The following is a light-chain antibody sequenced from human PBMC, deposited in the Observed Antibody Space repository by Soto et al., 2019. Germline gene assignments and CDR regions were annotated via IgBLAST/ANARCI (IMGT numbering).Light chain of an antibody. CDR3: QQVNTFPHT. CDR2: AGS. Sequence: DIQLTQSPSFLSASVGDRVTITCRASQGIASHLAWYQQTPGKAPKFLIYAGSTLESGVPSRLSGSGFGTEFTLTISSLQPEDFATYYCQQVNTFPHTFGQGTKLEIK. CDR1: QGIASH. V-gene: IGKV1-9*01. J-gene: IGKJ2*01.